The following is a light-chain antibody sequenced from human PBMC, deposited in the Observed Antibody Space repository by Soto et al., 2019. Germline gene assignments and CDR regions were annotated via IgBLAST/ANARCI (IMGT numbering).Light chain of an antibody. J-gene: IGLJ1*01. V-gene: IGLV2-14*01. CDR2: EVT. CDR3: SSLRSGSTRV. Sequence: HSVLTQPASVSGSPGQSIAISCTDTSSDVGGYDYVSWYQQHPDKAPKLIVYEVTHRPSGVSSRFSGSKSGNTASLTISGLQAEDEADYYCSSLRSGSTRVFGTGTKVTVL. CDR1: SSDVGGYDY.